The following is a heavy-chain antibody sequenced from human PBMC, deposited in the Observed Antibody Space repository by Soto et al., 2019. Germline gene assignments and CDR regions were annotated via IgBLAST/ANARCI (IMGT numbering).Heavy chain of an antibody. D-gene: IGHD6-19*01. CDR1: GFTFRRYA. CDR2: FSDRGDST. Sequence: EVQLLESGGGLIQRGGSLRLSCAASGFTFRRYAMYWIRQAPGKGLEWVSTFSDRGDSTYYVDSVKGRFTISRDNSKNTLYLQMNSLRAEDTAVYYCATRAVAHTIPYFDYWGQGTLVTVSS. CDR3: ATRAVAHTIPYFDY. J-gene: IGHJ4*02. V-gene: IGHV3-23*01.